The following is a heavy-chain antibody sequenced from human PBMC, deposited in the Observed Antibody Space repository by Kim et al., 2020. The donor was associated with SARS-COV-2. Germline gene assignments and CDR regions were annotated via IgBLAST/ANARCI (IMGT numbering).Heavy chain of an antibody. CDR3: ANGPRLFCYVLGWGFGY. CDR1: GLTFSSYA. CDR2: ISGSAAAT. Sequence: GGSLRLSCAASGLTFSSYAMIWVRQAPGKGLEWVSLISGSAAATEYADSVKGRFTISRDNSKNTLYLQMNSLRAEDTAVYFCANGPRLFCYVLGWGFGY. V-gene: IGHV3-23*01. J-gene: IGHJ4*03. D-gene: IGHD3-3*01.